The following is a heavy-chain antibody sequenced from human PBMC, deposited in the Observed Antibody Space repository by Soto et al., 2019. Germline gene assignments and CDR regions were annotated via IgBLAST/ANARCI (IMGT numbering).Heavy chain of an antibody. Sequence: QVQLQESGPGLVKPSETLSLTCTVSGGSISSYYWSWIRQPPGKGLEWIGYIYYSGSTNYNRSLKSRVTISVDTSKNQFSLKLSSVTAADTAVYYCARDGGGYCSGGSCYGYYGMDVWGQGTTVTVSS. CDR1: GGSISSYY. V-gene: IGHV4-59*01. D-gene: IGHD2-15*01. CDR3: ARDGGGYCSGGSCYGYYGMDV. CDR2: IYYSGST. J-gene: IGHJ6*02.